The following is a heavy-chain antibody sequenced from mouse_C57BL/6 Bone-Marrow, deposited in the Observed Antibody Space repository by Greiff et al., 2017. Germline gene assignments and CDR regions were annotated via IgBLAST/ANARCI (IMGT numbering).Heavy chain of an antibody. Sequence: VQLQESGPGLVQPSQSLSITCTVSGFSLTSYGVHWVRQSPGKGLEWLGVIWSGGSTDYNAAFISRLSISKDNSKSQVFFKMNSLQADDTAIYYCARMGVTTRYWYFDVWGTGTTVTVSS. J-gene: IGHJ1*03. CDR2: IWSGGST. CDR3: ARMGVTTRYWYFDV. V-gene: IGHV2-2*01. CDR1: GFSLTSYG. D-gene: IGHD2-2*01.